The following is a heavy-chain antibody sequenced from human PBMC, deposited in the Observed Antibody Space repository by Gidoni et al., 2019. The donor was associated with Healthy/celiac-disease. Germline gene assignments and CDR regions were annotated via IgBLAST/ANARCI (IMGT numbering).Heavy chain of an antibody. CDR1: GFTFSSYG. Sequence: QVQLVESGGGVVQPGRSLRLSCAASGFTFSSYGMHWVRQAPGKGLEWVAVIWYDGSNKYYADSVKGRFTISRDNSKNTLYLQMNSLRAEDTAVYYCARVFEGIGDEWTLDYWGQGTLVTVSS. CDR3: ARVFEGIGDEWTLDY. D-gene: IGHD4-17*01. CDR2: IWYDGSNK. V-gene: IGHV3-33*01. J-gene: IGHJ4*02.